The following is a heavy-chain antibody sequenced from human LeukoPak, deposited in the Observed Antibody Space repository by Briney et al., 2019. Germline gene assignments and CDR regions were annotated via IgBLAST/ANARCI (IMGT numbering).Heavy chain of an antibody. J-gene: IGHJ2*01. CDR3: ARQYSDILTGYHRGELYWYFDL. CDR2: IYSSGST. Sequence: SETLSLTCTVSGVSISSGSYYWSWIRQPAGKGLEGIGRIYSSGSTNYNPSLKSRVTISLDTSKNQFSLKLSSVTAADTAVYYCARQYSDILTGYHRGELYWYFDLWGRGTLVTVSS. CDR1: GVSISSGSYY. V-gene: IGHV4-61*02. D-gene: IGHD3-9*01.